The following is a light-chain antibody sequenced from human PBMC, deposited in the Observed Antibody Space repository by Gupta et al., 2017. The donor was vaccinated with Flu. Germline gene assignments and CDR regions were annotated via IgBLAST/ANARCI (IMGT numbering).Light chain of an antibody. Sequence: ERATLSCRASQSVDSNLAWYQQKPGQAPRRLIYGVSTRATGIPARFSGSGSGTEFTLTISSLQSEDFAVYYCQQYNNWPPWTFGQGTKVEIK. CDR1: QSVDSN. V-gene: IGKV3-15*01. J-gene: IGKJ1*01. CDR2: GVS. CDR3: QQYNNWPPWT.